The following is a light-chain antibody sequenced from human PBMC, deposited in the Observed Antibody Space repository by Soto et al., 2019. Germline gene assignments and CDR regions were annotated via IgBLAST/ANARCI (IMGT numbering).Light chain of an antibody. CDR2: WAS. J-gene: IGKJ1*01. Sequence: DIVMTQSPDSLAVSLGERATINCKSSQSVLFSSNNKNYVAWYQQKPGQPPKLLIYWASTRESGVPDRFSGSASGTDFTLTISSLQAEDVAVYYCQQYYATPRTFGQGTKVEIK. V-gene: IGKV4-1*01. CDR3: QQYYATPRT. CDR1: QSVLFSSNNKNY.